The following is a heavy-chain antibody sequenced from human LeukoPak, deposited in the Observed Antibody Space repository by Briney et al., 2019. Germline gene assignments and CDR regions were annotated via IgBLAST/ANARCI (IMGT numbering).Heavy chain of an antibody. V-gene: IGHV1-69*13. CDR2: IIPIFGTA. D-gene: IGHD4-17*01. J-gene: IGHJ4*02. Sequence: ASVKVSCKASGGTFSSYAISWVRQATGQGLEWMGGIIPIFGTANYAQKFQGRVTITADESTSTAYMELSSLRSEDTAVYYCARDKELLGGDYVSFSYYWGQGTLVTVSS. CDR3: ARDKELLGGDYVSFSYY. CDR1: GGTFSSYA.